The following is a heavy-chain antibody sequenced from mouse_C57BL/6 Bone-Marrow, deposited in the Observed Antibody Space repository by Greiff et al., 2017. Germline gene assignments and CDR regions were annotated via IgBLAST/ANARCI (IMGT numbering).Heavy chain of an antibody. CDR3: ARNHYYGSSYGLDY. Sequence: DVMLVESGGGLVQPGGSLKLSCAASGIDFSRYWMSWVRRAPGKGLEWIGEIDPDSSTINYAPSLKDKFIISRDNAKNTLYLQMSKVRSEDTALYYCARNHYYGSSYGLDYWGQGTTLTVSS. J-gene: IGHJ2*01. D-gene: IGHD1-1*01. V-gene: IGHV4-1*01. CDR1: GIDFSRYW. CDR2: IDPDSSTI.